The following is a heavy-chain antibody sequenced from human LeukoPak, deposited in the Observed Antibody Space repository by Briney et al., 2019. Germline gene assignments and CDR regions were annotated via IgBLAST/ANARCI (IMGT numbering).Heavy chain of an antibody. CDR1: GFTVSSNY. D-gene: IGHD3-3*01. V-gene: IGHV3-53*01. CDR2: IYSGGST. CDR3: SKGVIRFLEWLLLAVDAFDI. Sequence: PGGSVRLSCAASGFTVSSNYMSWVRQAPGKWLEWVSVIYSGGSTYYADSVKGRFTISRDNSKNTLYPQMNSLRAEDTAVSYCSKGVIRFLEWLLLAVDAFDIWGQGTMVTVYS. J-gene: IGHJ3*02.